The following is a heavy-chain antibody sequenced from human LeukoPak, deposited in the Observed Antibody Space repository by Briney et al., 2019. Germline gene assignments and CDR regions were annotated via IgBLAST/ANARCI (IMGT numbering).Heavy chain of an antibody. CDR1: GFTFSRYG. Sequence: PGVSLRLSCAASGFTFSRYGLHWVRQGPGKALVCVLRDNSDGSSTSYADSVTGRFTISRDNAKNTLYLQVNSLRAEDTAVYYCARGSTAAVGVIDYWGQGTLVTVSS. CDR2: DNSDGSST. J-gene: IGHJ4*02. D-gene: IGHD6-13*01. V-gene: IGHV3-74*01. CDR3: ARGSTAAVGVIDY.